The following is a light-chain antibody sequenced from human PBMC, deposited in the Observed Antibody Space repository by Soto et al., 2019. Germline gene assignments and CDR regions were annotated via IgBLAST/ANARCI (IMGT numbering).Light chain of an antibody. CDR1: QGISST. Sequence: AIQLTQSPSSLSASVGDRVTITCRASQGISSTLAWYQQKPGKAPKVLIYDVSSLESGVPSRFSGSGSGADFTLTISSLQPEDFATYFCQQFNSSPLTFGPGTTVDIK. CDR2: DVS. CDR3: QQFNSSPLT. J-gene: IGKJ3*01. V-gene: IGKV1-13*02.